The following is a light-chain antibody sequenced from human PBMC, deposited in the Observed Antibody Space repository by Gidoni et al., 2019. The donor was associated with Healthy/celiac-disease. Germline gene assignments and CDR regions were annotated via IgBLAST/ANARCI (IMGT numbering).Light chain of an antibody. CDR1: QRISSY. V-gene: IGKV1-39*01. J-gene: IGKJ3*01. CDR2: DAS. Sequence: DIQMTQSPSSLSASVGDRVTITCRASQRISSYLNCYQQKPGKAHKLLIYDASSLQSGVPSKFCGSGYGRDFTLTISSLQPEDFATYYCEQSYSTPFTFGHGTKVDIK. CDR3: EQSYSTPFT.